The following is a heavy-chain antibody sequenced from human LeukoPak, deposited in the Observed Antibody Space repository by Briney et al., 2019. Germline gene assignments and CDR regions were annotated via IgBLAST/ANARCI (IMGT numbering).Heavy chain of an antibody. CDR1: GFTFDDYA. Sequence: GRSLRLSCAASGFTFDDYAMYWVRQAPGKGLEWVSGISWNSGSIGYADSVKGRFTISRDNAKNSLYLQMNSLRAEDTALYYCAKDRQYQLLLGAFDIWGQGTMVTVSS. D-gene: IGHD2-2*01. CDR3: AKDRQYQLLLGAFDI. CDR2: ISWNSGSI. J-gene: IGHJ3*02. V-gene: IGHV3-9*01.